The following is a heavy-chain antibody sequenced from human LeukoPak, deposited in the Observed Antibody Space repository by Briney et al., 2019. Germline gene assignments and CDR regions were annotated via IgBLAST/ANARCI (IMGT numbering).Heavy chain of an antibody. CDR1: GYRFTSYW. CDR2: IYPGDSDT. D-gene: IGHD6-13*01. CDR3: ARTTGAGHWGLVY. Sequence: PGESLNFSCKGSGYRFTSYWIGWVRQMPGKGLDWMGIIYPGDSDTRYSPSFQGQVTISADKSIDIAYLQWSSLKASDTAMYYCARTTGAGHWGLVYWGQGTLVTVSP. V-gene: IGHV5-51*01. J-gene: IGHJ4*02.